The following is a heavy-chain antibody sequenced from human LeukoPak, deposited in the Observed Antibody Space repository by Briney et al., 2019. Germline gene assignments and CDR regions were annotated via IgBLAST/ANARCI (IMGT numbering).Heavy chain of an antibody. CDR3: ARVRGSSGSYEYYHYMDV. CDR1: GGSISYFY. D-gene: IGHD1-26*01. V-gene: IGHV4-4*07. Sequence: SETLSLTCTVSGGSISYFYWSWIRQPAGKGLEWIGRIYTSGSTNYNPSLKSRVTMSVDTSKEQFSLELSSVTAADTAVYYCARVRGSSGSYEYYHYMDVWGKGTTVTISS. CDR2: IYTSGST. J-gene: IGHJ6*03.